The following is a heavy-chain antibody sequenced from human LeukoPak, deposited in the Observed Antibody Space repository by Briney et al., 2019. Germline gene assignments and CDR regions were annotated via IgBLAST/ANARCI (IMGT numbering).Heavy chain of an antibody. CDR1: GFTFSSYW. CDR2: IKQDGSEK. Sequence: PGGSLRLSCAASGFTFSSYWMSWVRQAPGKGLEWVANIKQDGSEKYYVDSVKGRFTISRDNAKNSLYLQMNSLRAEDTAVYYCARVTYSGSYYDLDYWGQGTLVTVSS. J-gene: IGHJ4*02. V-gene: IGHV3-7*01. CDR3: ARVTYSGSYYDLDY. D-gene: IGHD1-26*01.